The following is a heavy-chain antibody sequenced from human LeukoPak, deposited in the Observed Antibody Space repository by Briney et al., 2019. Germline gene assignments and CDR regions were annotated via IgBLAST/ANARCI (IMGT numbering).Heavy chain of an antibody. Sequence: ASVKVSCKASGYTFTSYAMNWVRQAPGQGLEWMGGINTNTGNPTYAQGFTGRCVFSLDTSVSTAYLQISSLKAEDTAVYYCARAPTPFYYDSSAYYSDFWGQGTLVTVSS. V-gene: IGHV7-4-1*02. CDR3: ARAPTPFYYDSSAYYSDF. CDR1: GYTFTSYA. J-gene: IGHJ4*02. CDR2: INTNTGNP. D-gene: IGHD6-25*01.